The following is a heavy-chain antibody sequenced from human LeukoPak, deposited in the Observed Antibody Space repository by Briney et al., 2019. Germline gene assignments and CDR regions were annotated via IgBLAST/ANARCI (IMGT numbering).Heavy chain of an antibody. Sequence: GGSLRLSCAASGFTFSIAWMSWVRQAPGKGLEWVGRIKSRGDGETRDYAAPVKDRLIISRDDSKDTLYLQMNSLRTEDTAIYYCAAVGEWLSNAFNTWGQGTMVTVSA. CDR1: GFTFSIAW. CDR3: AAVGEWLSNAFNT. CDR2: IKSRGDGETR. V-gene: IGHV3-15*05. J-gene: IGHJ3*02. D-gene: IGHD3-3*01.